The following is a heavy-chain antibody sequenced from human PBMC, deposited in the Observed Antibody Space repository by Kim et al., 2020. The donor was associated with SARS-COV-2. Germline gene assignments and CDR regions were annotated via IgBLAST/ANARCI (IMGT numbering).Heavy chain of an antibody. CDR3: AKYPGGIQHLFDY. CDR2: ISGSGGSK. V-gene: IGHV3-23*01. D-gene: IGHD5-18*01. CDR1: GFTFSSYA. J-gene: IGHJ4*02. Sequence: GGSLRLSCAASGFTFSSYAMSWVRQAPGKGLEWVSAISGSGGSKYYADSVKGRFTISRDNSKNTLYLQMNSLRAEDTAVYYCAKYPGGIQHLFDYWGQGNLVTVSS.